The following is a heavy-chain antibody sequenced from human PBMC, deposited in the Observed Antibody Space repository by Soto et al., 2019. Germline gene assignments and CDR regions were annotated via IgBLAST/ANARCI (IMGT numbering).Heavy chain of an antibody. CDR1: GYTLTELS. J-gene: IGHJ4*02. D-gene: IGHD6-13*01. Sequence: ASVKVSCNGSGYTLTELSMQWVRQAPGKGLEWMGGFDPEDGETIYAQKFQGRVTMTEDTSTDTAYMELSSLRSEDTAVYYCATAPPAAAGFDYWGPGTLVTVSS. CDR2: FDPEDGET. CDR3: ATAPPAAAGFDY. V-gene: IGHV1-24*01.